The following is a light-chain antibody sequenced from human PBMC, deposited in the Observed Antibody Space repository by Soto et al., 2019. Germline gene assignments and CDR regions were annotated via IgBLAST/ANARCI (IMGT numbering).Light chain of an antibody. CDR3: QQYGYLVT. Sequence: EIVMTQSPATLSVSPGERATLSSRASQMVRTYLAWYQQKPGRAHRLLIYGASSRATGIPDRFSGSGYGTDFTLTISRLEPEDFAMYYCQQYGYLVTFGGGSKV. V-gene: IGKV3-20*01. CDR2: GAS. J-gene: IGKJ4*01. CDR1: QMVRTY.